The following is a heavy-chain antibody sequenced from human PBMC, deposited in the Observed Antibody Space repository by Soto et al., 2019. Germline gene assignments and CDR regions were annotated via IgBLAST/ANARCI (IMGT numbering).Heavy chain of an antibody. CDR1: GFTVSSNY. Sequence: EVQLVESGGGLVQPGGSLRLSCAASGFTVSSNYMSWVRQAPGKGLEWVSVIYSGGSTYYADSVKGRFTISRDNSKNTLYLQMSSLRAEDTAVYYCARVVVVPAARSAFDIWGQGTMVTVSS. CDR2: IYSGGST. CDR3: ARVVVVPAARSAFDI. J-gene: IGHJ3*02. V-gene: IGHV3-66*01. D-gene: IGHD2-2*01.